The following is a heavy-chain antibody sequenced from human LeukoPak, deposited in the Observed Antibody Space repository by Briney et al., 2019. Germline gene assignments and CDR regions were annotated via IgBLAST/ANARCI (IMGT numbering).Heavy chain of an antibody. CDR2: INSDGSST. D-gene: IGHD3-16*01. V-gene: IGHV3-74*01. J-gene: IGHJ3*02. CDR1: GFTFSSYW. Sequence: GGSLRLSCAASGFTFSSYWMHWVRQAPGKGLVWVSRINSDGSSTSYADSVKGRFTISRENAKDSLYLQMNSPRAGDTALYHCVRGGSPEAFDIWGRGTMVTVSS. CDR3: VRGGSPEAFDI.